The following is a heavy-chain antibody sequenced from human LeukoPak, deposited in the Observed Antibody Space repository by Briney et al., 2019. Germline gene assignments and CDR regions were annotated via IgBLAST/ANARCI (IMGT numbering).Heavy chain of an antibody. CDR1: GYTFTSYG. D-gene: IGHD3-10*01. CDR3: ARDLMVFSGSYYNAPLVY. J-gene: IGHJ4*02. CDR2: ISAYNGKT. V-gene: IGHV1-18*01. Sequence: GASVKVSCKASGYTFTSYGISWVRQAPGQGLEWMGWISAYNGKTNYAQKLQGRVTMTTDTSTSTAYMELRSLRSDDTAVYYCARDLMVFSGSYYNAPLVYWGQGTLVTVSS.